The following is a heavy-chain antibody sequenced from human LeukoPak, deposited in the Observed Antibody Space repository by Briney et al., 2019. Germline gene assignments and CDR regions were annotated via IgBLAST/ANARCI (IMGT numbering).Heavy chain of an antibody. CDR2: VSYDGSTK. CDR1: FSISNLG. J-gene: IGHJ4*02. Sequence: GRSLSLSCAAAFSISNLGMNWVRQAPGKGLEWVAVVSYDGSTKYYADYVKGRITISRDKSKKMLSLQMVSLRGEDAAVYYCAKGSHRVPASSPEFDYWGQGTMVTVSS. CDR3: AKGSHRVPASSPEFDY. V-gene: IGHV3-30*18. D-gene: IGHD2-2*01.